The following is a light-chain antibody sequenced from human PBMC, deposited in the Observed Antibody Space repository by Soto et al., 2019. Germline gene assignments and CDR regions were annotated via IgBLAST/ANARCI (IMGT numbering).Light chain of an antibody. CDR2: RNN. J-gene: IGLJ2*01. CDR1: SSNIGSNL. Sequence: QPVLTQPPSASGTPGQRVTISCSGSSSNIGSNLVYWYQQLPGTAPKLLIYRNNQRPSGVPDRFSGSKSGTSASLAISGRLSEEEDDYYCAAWDDSLSGSVVFGGGTKLTVL. V-gene: IGLV1-47*01. CDR3: AAWDDSLSGSVV.